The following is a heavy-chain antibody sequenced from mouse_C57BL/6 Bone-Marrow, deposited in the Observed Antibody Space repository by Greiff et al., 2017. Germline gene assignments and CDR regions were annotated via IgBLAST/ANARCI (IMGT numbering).Heavy chain of an antibody. CDR2: IYPRDGST. J-gene: IGHJ3*01. Sequence: QVQLQQSDAELVKPGASVKISCKASGYTFNNTSIHWMKQRPEQGLEWIGNIYPRDGSTKYNAKFKGKATLTADKSSSTAYMQLNSLTSEDSADDSGARGGTAQAMFDYWGQGTLVTVSA. CDR3: ARGGTAQAMFDY. CDR1: GYTFNNTS. V-gene: IGHV1-78*01. D-gene: IGHD3-2*02.